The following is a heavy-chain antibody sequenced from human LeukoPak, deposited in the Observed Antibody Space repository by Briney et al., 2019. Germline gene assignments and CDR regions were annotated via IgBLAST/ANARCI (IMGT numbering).Heavy chain of an antibody. V-gene: IGHV1-2*02. J-gene: IGHJ5*02. Sequence: ASVKVSSKASGYTFTGYYMHWVRQAPGQGLEWMGWINPNSGGTNYAQKFQGRVTMTRDTSISTAYMELSRLRSDDTAVYYCARDFVPYYDSSGYHSGWFDPWGQGTLVTVSS. CDR3: ARDFVPYYDSSGYHSGWFDP. CDR2: INPNSGGT. D-gene: IGHD3-22*01. CDR1: GYTFTGYY.